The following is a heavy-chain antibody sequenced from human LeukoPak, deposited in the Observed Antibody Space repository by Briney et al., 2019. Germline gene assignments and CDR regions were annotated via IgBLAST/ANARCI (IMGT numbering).Heavy chain of an antibody. Sequence: GSLRLSCAASGFTFSSYAMSWVRQPPGKGLEWIGSIYYSGSTNYNPSLKSRVTMSVDTSKNQFSLKLSSVTAADTAVYYCARGGLYSNKPFDYWGQGTLVTVSS. CDR3: ARGGLYSNKPFDY. CDR2: IYYSGST. J-gene: IGHJ4*02. V-gene: IGHV4-59*12. D-gene: IGHD4-11*01. CDR1: GFTFSSYA.